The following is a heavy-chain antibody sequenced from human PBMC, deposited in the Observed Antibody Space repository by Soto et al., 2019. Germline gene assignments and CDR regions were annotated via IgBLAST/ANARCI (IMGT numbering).Heavy chain of an antibody. CDR1: GFTFSSYG. D-gene: IGHD3-3*01. J-gene: IGHJ4*02. CDR2: IWYDGSNK. Sequence: SGFTFSSYGMHWVRQAPGKGLEWVAVIWYDGSNKYYADSVKGRFTISRDNSKNTLYLQMNSLRAEDTTVYYCARDKSPYYDFGSGLDYWGQGPLVTVSS. V-gene: IGHV3-33*01. CDR3: ARDKSPYYDFGSGLDY.